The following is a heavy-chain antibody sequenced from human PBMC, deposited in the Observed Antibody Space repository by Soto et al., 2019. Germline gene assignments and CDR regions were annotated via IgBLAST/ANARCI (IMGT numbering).Heavy chain of an antibody. V-gene: IGHV3-7*01. D-gene: IGHD3-16*01. CDR3: ASLGRHG. J-gene: IGHJ6*02. CDR2: INQDGSGK. Sequence: PGGSLRLSCAASGFTFSDSWMDWARQVPGKGPEWVANINQDGSGKNYVDPVKGRFTISRDNAKNSLYLQMNSLRAEDTAVYYCASLGRHGWGQGTTVTVSS. CDR1: GFTFSDSW.